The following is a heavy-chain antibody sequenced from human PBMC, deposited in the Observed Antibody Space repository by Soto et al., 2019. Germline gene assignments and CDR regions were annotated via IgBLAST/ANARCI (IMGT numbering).Heavy chain of an antibody. Sequence: QVQLQESGPGLVRPSETLSLTCTVSGDSLSTYYWSWIRQPAGERLEWIGRIHDTGRTNYNPSLKRRVTKLVDTSKNQFPLRVNSVTAADTAVYYCARESVSGTYRFDSWGQGTLVTVSS. J-gene: IGHJ4*02. CDR1: GDSLSTYY. CDR3: ARESVSGTYRFDS. V-gene: IGHV4-4*07. CDR2: IHDTGRT. D-gene: IGHD3-16*02.